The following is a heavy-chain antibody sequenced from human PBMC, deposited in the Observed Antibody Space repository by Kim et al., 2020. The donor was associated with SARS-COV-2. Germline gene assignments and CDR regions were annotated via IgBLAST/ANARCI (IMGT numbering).Heavy chain of an antibody. D-gene: IGHD6-13*01. CDR2: INHSGST. CDR3: ARGIGGYSSYYYMDV. Sequence: SETLSLTCAVYGGSFSGYYWSWIRQPPGKGLEWIGEINHSGSTNYNPSLKSRVTISVDTSKNQFSLKLSSVTAADTAVYYCARGIGGYSSYYYMDVWGKGTTVTVSS. J-gene: IGHJ6*03. CDR1: GGSFSGYY. V-gene: IGHV4-34*01.